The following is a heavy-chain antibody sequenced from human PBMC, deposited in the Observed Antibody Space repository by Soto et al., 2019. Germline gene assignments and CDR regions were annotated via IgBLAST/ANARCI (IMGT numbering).Heavy chain of an antibody. J-gene: IGHJ2*01. CDR2: ISASTRNT. V-gene: IGHV1-18*01. CDR1: GYTISDYA. CDR3: VRCYCSVRSCYACWHFDL. Sequence: QVQLVQSGGEVKKPGASVKVSCQASGYTISDYAISWVRQAPGQGLEWMGWISASTRNTDQAQNFQGRVIMTLDTSTNTAYMELRSLRCDDTAVYYCVRCYCSVRSCYACWHFDLWGRGTLVTVSS. D-gene: IGHD2-15*01.